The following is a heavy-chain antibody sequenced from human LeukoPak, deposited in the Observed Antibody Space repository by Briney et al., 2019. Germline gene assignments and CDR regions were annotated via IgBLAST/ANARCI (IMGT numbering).Heavy chain of an antibody. J-gene: IGHJ4*02. V-gene: IGHV3-30*04. Sequence: PGGSLRLSCAASGFTFSSYAMHWVRQAPGKGLEWVAVISYDGSNKHYADSVKGRFTISRDNSKNTLYLQMNSLRAEDTAVYYCAREIQLRYYFDYWGQGTLVTVSS. D-gene: IGHD5-18*01. CDR2: ISYDGSNK. CDR3: AREIQLRYYFDY. CDR1: GFTFSSYA.